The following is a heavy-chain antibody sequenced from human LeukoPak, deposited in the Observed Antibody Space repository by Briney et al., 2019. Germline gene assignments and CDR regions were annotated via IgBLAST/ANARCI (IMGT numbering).Heavy chain of an antibody. V-gene: IGHV3-48*03. CDR3: ARGGSSGNYYGAAFDV. Sequence: GESLGLSCAASGFTFSSYEMIWVRQAPGKGLEWVSYTTNSGSTIQYTDSVKGRFTISRDNAKNSLYLQMNSLRAEDTAVYYCARGGSSGNYYGAAFDVWGQGTMVTVSS. CDR1: GFTFSSYE. CDR2: TTNSGSTI. J-gene: IGHJ3*01. D-gene: IGHD1-26*01.